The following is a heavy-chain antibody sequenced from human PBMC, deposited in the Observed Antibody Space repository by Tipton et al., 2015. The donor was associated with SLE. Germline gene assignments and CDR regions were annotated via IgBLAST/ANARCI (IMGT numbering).Heavy chain of an antibody. V-gene: IGHV4-34*01. J-gene: IGHJ4*02. CDR2: INHSGST. CDR3: ARSGGSSSRHFDY. CDR1: GYSISSGDYY. Sequence: TLSLTCAVSGYSISSGDYYWSWIRQPPGKGLEWIGEINHSGSTNYNPSLKSRVTISVDTSKNQFSLKLSSVTAADTAVYYCARSGGSSSRHFDYWGQGTLVTVSS. D-gene: IGHD6-6*01.